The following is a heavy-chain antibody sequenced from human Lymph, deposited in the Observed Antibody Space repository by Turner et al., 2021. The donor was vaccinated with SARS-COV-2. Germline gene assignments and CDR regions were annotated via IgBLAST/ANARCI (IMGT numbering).Heavy chain of an antibody. CDR1: GFTFNNYP. Sequence: QVQLVASGGGVVQPGRSLRRSCAASGFTFNNYPMHWVRQAPGKGLEWVAVISYDGSNKYYADSVKGRFTISRDNSKNTLYLQMNSLRAEDTAVYYCARDSSGSGTLDYWGQGTLVTVSS. D-gene: IGHD3-10*01. V-gene: IGHV3-30-3*01. CDR2: ISYDGSNK. CDR3: ARDSSGSGTLDY. J-gene: IGHJ4*02.